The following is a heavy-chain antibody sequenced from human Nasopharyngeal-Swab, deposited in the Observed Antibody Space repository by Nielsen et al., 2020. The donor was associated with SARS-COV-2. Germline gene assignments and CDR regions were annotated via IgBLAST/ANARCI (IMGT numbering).Heavy chain of an antibody. D-gene: IGHD3-16*01. J-gene: IGHJ4*02. CDR3: ARGAHLADY. V-gene: IGHV3-33*01. CDR1: GFTFSSYG. CDR2: IWYDGSNK. Sequence: GESLKISCAASGFTFSSYGMHWVRQAPGKGLEWVAVIWYDGSNKYYADSVKGRFTISRDNSKNTLYLQMNSVRAEDTDVYYCARGAHLADYWGQGTLVTVSS.